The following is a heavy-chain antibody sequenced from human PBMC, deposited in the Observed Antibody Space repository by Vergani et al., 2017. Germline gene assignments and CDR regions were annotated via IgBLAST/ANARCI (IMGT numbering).Heavy chain of an antibody. J-gene: IGHJ6*02. CDR3: ARGTSLAVLDV. CDR1: GGSISSYY. V-gene: IGHV4-59*01. CDR2: IYYSGST. Sequence: QVQLQESGPGLVKPSETLSLTCTVSGGSISSYYWSWIRQPPGKGLEWIGYIYYSGSTNYNPSLKSRVTISVDTSKNQFSLKLSSVTAADTAVYYCARGTSLAVLDVWGQGP. D-gene: IGHD6-6*01.